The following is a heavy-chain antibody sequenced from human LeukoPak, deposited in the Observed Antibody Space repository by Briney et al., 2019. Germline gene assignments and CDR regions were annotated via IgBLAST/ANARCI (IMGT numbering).Heavy chain of an antibody. CDR1: GFTFSDYY. J-gene: IGHJ3*02. CDR3: ARDLKDFWSGSHDAFDI. V-gene: IGHV3-11*06. Sequence: GGSLRLSCAASGFTFSDYYMSWIRQAPGKGLEWVSYIRSSRSYTNYADSVKGRFTISRDNAKNSLYLQMNSLRAEDKAVYYCARDLKDFWSGSHDAFDIWGQGTMVTVSS. CDR2: IRSSRSYT. D-gene: IGHD3-3*01.